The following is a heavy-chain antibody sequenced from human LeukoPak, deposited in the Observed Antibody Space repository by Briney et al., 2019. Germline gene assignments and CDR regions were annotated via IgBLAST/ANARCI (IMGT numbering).Heavy chain of an antibody. V-gene: IGHV3-64*01. Sequence: GGSLRLSCAASGFSFNFYAMHWVRQAPGKGLEYVSTITSNGITTFYSNSVRGRFTISRDISENMLYLQMGSLGTEDMAVYYCARAGRFYPDWGSRDWHFDLWGRGTLVTVSS. CDR3: ARAGRFYPDWGSRDWHFDL. CDR1: GFSFNFYA. J-gene: IGHJ2*01. CDR2: ITSNGITT. D-gene: IGHD3-16*01.